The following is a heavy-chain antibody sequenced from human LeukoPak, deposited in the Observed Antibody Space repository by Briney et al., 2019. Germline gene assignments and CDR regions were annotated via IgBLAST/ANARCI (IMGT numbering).Heavy chain of an antibody. D-gene: IGHD2-2*02. CDR1: GYTFTSYD. J-gene: IGHJ5*02. Sequence: ASVKVSCKASGYTFTSYDINWVRQATGQGLEWMGWISAYNGNTNYAQKLQGRVTMTTDTSTSTAYMELRSLRSDDTAVYYCASVVVVPAAIWDNWFDPWGQGTLVTVSS. CDR2: ISAYNGNT. V-gene: IGHV1-18*01. CDR3: ASVVVVPAAIWDNWFDP.